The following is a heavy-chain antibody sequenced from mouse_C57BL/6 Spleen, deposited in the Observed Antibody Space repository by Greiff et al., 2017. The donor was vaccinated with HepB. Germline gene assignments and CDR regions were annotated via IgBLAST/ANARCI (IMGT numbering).Heavy chain of an antibody. Sequence: VQLQQSGPELVKPGASVKISCKASGYAFSSSWMNWVKQRPGKCLEWIGRIYPGDGDTNYNGKFKGKATLTADKSYSTAYMQLSSLTSEDSAVYFCARRWDRGFAYWGQGTLVTVSA. D-gene: IGHD3-3*01. CDR1: GYAFSSSW. CDR3: ARRWDRGFAY. CDR2: IYPGDGDT. J-gene: IGHJ3*01. V-gene: IGHV1-82*01.